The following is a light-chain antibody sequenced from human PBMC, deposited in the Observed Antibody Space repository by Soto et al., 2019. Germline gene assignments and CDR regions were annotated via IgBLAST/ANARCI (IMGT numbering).Light chain of an antibody. CDR2: GAS. CDR1: QSVADN. Sequence: EVVMTQSPATLSVSPGERVALSWGSSQSVADNLAWYQQKPGHGPRLLIYGASTRATGIPARFSGSGSGTDFTLTVSSLRSEDSAVYYCQQYNYWPITFGQGTRLEIK. J-gene: IGKJ5*01. CDR3: QQYNYWPIT. V-gene: IGKV3-15*01.